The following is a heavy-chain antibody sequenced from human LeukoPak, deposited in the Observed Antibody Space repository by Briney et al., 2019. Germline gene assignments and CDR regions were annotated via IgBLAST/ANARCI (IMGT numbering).Heavy chain of an antibody. CDR2: ISYDDGSNK. D-gene: IGHD5-18*01. Sequence: PGRSRRLSCAASGFTFSSYVMHWVRQAPGKGLEWVALISYDDGSNKYYADSVKGRFTISRDNSKNTLYLQMNSLRTEDTAVYYCARDVRQGYSYGFHYWGQGTLVTVSS. CDR3: ARDVRQGYSYGFHY. V-gene: IGHV3-30*04. CDR1: GFTFSSYV. J-gene: IGHJ4*02.